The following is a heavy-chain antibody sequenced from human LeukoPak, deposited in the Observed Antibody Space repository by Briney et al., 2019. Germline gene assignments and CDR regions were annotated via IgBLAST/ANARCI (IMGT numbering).Heavy chain of an antibody. J-gene: IGHJ6*03. CDR3: ARTDWSVTHLGMDV. D-gene: IGHD2-21*02. CDR2: ISAYNGNT. V-gene: IGHV1-18*01. CDR1: GYTFTSYG. Sequence: ASVKVSCKASGYTFTSYGISWVRQAPGQGLEWMGWISAYNGNTNYAQKLQGRVTMTTDTSTSTAYMELRSLRFDDTAVYYCARTDWSVTHLGMDVWGKGTTVTVSS.